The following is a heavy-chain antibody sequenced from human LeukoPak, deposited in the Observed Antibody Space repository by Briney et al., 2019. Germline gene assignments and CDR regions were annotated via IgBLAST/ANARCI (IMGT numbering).Heavy chain of an antibody. J-gene: IGHJ4*02. D-gene: IGHD1-1*01. CDR3: ARDLRCGTTSDFDH. CDR2: IWYDGSET. V-gene: IGHV3-33*01. CDR1: GYDFSDYA. Sequence: GGSLSLSCAASGYDFSDYAMHWVRQSPAKGLEWVAVIWYDGSETYSADSVKGRFTISRDNSKNTLYLQMTSLRVDDTAVYYCARDLRCGTTSDFDHWGQGTLVTVSS.